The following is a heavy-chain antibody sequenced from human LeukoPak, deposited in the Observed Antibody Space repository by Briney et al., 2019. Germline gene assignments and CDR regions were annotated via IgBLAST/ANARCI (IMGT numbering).Heavy chain of an antibody. J-gene: IGHJ4*02. D-gene: IGHD3-22*01. CDR2: IYYSGST. Sequence: PSETLSLTCTVSGGSISSHYWSWIRQPPGKGLEWIGYIYYSGSTNYNPSLKSRVTISVDTSKNQFSLKLSSVTAADTAVHYCARATTRYDSSGYYFDYWGQGTLVTVSS. CDR3: ARATTRYDSSGYYFDY. CDR1: GGSISSHY. V-gene: IGHV4-59*11.